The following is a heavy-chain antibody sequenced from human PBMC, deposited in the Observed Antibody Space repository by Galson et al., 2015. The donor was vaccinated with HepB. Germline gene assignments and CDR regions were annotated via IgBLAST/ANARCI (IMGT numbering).Heavy chain of an antibody. CDR2: INQDGSSK. J-gene: IGHJ6*02. CDR1: RFTFSSYW. Sequence: SLRLSCAASRFTFSSYWMNWVRQAPGKGLEWVAHINQDGSSKYYVDSAKGRFTISRDNAKDSVYLQLDSLRAEDTAVYYCARRISLVRGIITKPDYYYGMDVWGQGTTVTVAS. CDR3: ARRISLVRGIITKPDYYYGMDV. V-gene: IGHV3-7*03. D-gene: IGHD3-10*01.